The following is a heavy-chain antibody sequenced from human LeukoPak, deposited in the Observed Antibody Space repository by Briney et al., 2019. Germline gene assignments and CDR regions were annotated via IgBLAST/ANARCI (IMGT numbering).Heavy chain of an antibody. D-gene: IGHD6-19*01. J-gene: IGHJ4*02. CDR3: ARSSLAVAGSVFDY. V-gene: IGHV1-18*01. CDR2: ISTYNGNT. Sequence: ASVKVSCKASGYTFTSYGISWVRQAPGQGLEWMGWISTYNGNTHYAQKLQGRVTMTTDTSTSTAYMELRSLRSDDTAVFYCARSSLAVAGSVFDYWGQGTLVTVSS. CDR1: GYTFTSYG.